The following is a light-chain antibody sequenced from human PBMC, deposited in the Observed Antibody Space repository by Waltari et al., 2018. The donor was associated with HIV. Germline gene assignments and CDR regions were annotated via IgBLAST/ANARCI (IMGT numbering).Light chain of an antibody. Sequence: QSALTQPPSASGSPGQSVTISCTGTTSDVGAYTYVSCYQQHPGKAPKLMIYEVNKRPSGVPDRFSGSKSGNTASLTVSGLQTEDEADYYCSAYAGSTYVFGTGTTITVL. CDR2: EVN. J-gene: IGLJ1*01. CDR1: TSDVGAYTY. CDR3: SAYAGSTYV. V-gene: IGLV2-8*01.